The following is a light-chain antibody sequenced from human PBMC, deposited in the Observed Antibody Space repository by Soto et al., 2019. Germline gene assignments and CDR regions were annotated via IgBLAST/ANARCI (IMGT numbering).Light chain of an antibody. V-gene: IGKV3-20*01. CDR1: QSISSSF. CDR2: GAS. CDR3: QQYDNSPIT. Sequence: EIVLTQSPGILSLSPGERASLSCGASQSISSSFLAWYQQKPGQAPRLLIYGASSRATGIPGRFSGTGSETDFTLTISRLEPEDFAVYYCQQYDNSPITFGQGTRLEIK. J-gene: IGKJ5*01.